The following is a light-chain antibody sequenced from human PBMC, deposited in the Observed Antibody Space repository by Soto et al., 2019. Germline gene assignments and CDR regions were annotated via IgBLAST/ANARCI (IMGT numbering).Light chain of an antibody. CDR1: SSDVAAYNY. CDR2: EVS. CDR3: SSYTTTSTLV. V-gene: IGLV2-14*03. Sequence: QSALTQPASVSGSPGQSITISCTGTSSDVAAYNYVCWYQQHPGKAPKLIISEVSDRPSGISPRFTGSKSGNVASLTISGLQTEDEADYFCSSYTTTSTLVFGGGTQLTVL. J-gene: IGLJ2*01.